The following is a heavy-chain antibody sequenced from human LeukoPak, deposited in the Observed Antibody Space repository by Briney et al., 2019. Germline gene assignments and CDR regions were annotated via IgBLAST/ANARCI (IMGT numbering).Heavy chain of an antibody. CDR2: IYYSGST. Sequence: SQTLSLTCTVSGGSISSGGYYWSWIRQHPGKGLEWIGYIYYSGSTYYNPSLKSRVTISVDTSKNQFSLKLSSVTAADTAVYYCVRGEWELLSHYWYFDLWGRGTLVTVSS. CDR1: GGSISSGGYY. D-gene: IGHD1-26*01. J-gene: IGHJ2*01. CDR3: VRGEWELLSHYWYFDL. V-gene: IGHV4-31*03.